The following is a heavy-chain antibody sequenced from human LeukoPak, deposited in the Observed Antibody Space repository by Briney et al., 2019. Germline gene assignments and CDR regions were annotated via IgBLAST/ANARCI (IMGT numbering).Heavy chain of an antibody. V-gene: IGHV3-15*01. CDR2: SKRKIDGGTT. CDR1: GFTVSNTW. J-gene: IGHJ6*02. CDR3: TSDTLTTSDYAMDV. Sequence: PGGSLRLSCAASGFTVSNTWMNWVRQAPGKGLEWVGRSKRKIDGGTTEYAATVKGRFTFSRDDSKNTLYLQMYSLKIEDTAVYYCTSDTLTTSDYAMDVWGQGTTVTVSS. D-gene: IGHD2/OR15-2a*01.